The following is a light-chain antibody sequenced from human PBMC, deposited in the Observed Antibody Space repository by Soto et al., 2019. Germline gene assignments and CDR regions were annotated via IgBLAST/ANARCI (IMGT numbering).Light chain of an antibody. CDR3: QARSYWPIT. V-gene: IGKV3-11*01. CDR2: DAS. Sequence: EIVLTQSPATLSLSPGERATLSCRASQSVSNYLAWYQQKPGQAPRLLIYDASNRATGIPARFSGGGSGTDFTLTISSLELEDFAVYYCQARSYWPITFGQGTRLAIK. J-gene: IGKJ5*01. CDR1: QSVSNY.